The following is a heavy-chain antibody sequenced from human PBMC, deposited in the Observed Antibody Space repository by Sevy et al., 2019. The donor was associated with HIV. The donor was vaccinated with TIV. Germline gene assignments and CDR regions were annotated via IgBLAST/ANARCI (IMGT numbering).Heavy chain of an antibody. CDR1: GFNFDDHS. CDR2: ISWDGDIT. D-gene: IGHD6-13*01. Sequence: EGSLRLSCAASGFNFDDHSMHWVRQRTGKGLEWVSLISWDGDITDYAESVKGRFTISRDNSIKSLYLQMSSLRTEDAALYYCAREDAGNPSPLDYWGQGTLVTVSS. J-gene: IGHJ4*02. CDR3: AREDAGNPSPLDY. V-gene: IGHV3-43*01.